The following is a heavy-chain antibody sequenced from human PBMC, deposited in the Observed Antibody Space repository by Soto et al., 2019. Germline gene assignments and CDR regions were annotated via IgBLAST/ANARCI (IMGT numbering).Heavy chain of an antibody. CDR3: ARYRATANSFGFDP. D-gene: IGHD3-16*01. CDR2: ISAYNGNT. J-gene: IGHJ5*02. Sequence: QVQLVQSGAEVKKPGASVKVSCKASGYTFTSYGISWVRQAPGQGLEWMGWISAYNGNTNYAQKVQGRVTMTTDTSTSTPYMELRSRRSDDTAVYYCARYRATANSFGFDPWGQGTLVTVSS. CDR1: GYTFTSYG. V-gene: IGHV1-18*01.